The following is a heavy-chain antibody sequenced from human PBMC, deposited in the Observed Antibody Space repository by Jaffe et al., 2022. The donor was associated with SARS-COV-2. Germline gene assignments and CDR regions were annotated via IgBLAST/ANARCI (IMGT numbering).Heavy chain of an antibody. CDR2: IWSDGNKK. J-gene: IGHJ4*02. CDR1: GFTFSRYG. CDR3: ARDLSVGAPSD. D-gene: IGHD1-26*01. V-gene: IGHV3-33*01. Sequence: QVQLAESGGGVVQPGRSLRLSCAASGFTFSRYGFHWVRQAPGKGLEWVAVIWSDGNKKDYADSVKGRFTISRDISKNTLYLQMNSLGVEDTAVYHCARDLSVGAPSDWGQGALVTVS.